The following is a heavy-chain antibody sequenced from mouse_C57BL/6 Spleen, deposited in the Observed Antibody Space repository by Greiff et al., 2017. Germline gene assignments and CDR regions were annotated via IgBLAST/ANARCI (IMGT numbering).Heavy chain of an antibody. Sequence: VQLQQSGAELVRPGTSVKMSCKASGYTFTNYWIGWAKQRPGHGLEWIGDIYPGGGYTNYNEKFKGKATLTADKSSSTAYMQFSSLTSEDSAFYDCARRDSWYFDVWGTGTTVTVSS. CDR3: ARRDSWYFDV. J-gene: IGHJ1*03. CDR1: GYTFTNYW. CDR2: IYPGGGYT. V-gene: IGHV1-63*01.